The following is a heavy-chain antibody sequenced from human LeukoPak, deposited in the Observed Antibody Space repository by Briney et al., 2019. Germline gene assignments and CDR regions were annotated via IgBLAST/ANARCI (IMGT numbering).Heavy chain of an antibody. V-gene: IGHV3-33*01. CDR3: ARANYGSGSNYYYGLDV. Sequence: GGSLRLSCGASGFTFSIYGMHWVRQAPGKGSEWVAVIWFDGSNKYYADSVKGRFTISRDNSENTLYLQINSLRAEDTAVYYCARANYGSGSNYYYGLDVWGQGTTVTVSS. CDR2: IWFDGSNK. D-gene: IGHD3-10*01. J-gene: IGHJ6*02. CDR1: GFTFSIYG.